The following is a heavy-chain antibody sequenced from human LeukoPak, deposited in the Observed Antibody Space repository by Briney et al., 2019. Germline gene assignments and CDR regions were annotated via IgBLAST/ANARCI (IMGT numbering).Heavy chain of an antibody. J-gene: IGHJ4*02. CDR2: IRYDGSNK. Sequence: GGSLRLSCAASGFTFSSYGMHWVRQAPGKGLEWVAFIRYDGSNKYYADSVKGRFTISRDNSKNTLYLQMNGLRAEDTAVYYCAKDRCSSTSCYPDYWGQGTLVTVSS. CDR1: GFTFSSYG. CDR3: AKDRCSSTSCYPDY. V-gene: IGHV3-30*02. D-gene: IGHD2-2*01.